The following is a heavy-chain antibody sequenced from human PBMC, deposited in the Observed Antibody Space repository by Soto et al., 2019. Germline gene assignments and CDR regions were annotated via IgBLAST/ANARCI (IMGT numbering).Heavy chain of an antibody. J-gene: IGHJ4*02. CDR1: GFTFSSYA. D-gene: IGHD6-19*01. V-gene: IGHV3-30-3*01. CDR2: ISYDGSNK. CDR3: ARDSGGIAGAGTVDY. Sequence: QVQLVESGGGVVQPGRSLRLSCAASGFTFSSYAMHWVRQAPGKGLEWVAVISYDGSNKYYADSVKGRFTISRDNSKNPLDLQMNSLGAEDTAVYYCARDSGGIAGAGTVDYWGQGTLVTVSS.